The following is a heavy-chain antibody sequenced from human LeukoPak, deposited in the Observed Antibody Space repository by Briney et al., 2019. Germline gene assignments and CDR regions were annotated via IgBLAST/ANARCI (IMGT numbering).Heavy chain of an antibody. CDR2: IYYSGST. CDR1: GGSISSSDYF. V-gene: IGHV4-39*02. Sequence: PSETLSLTCTVSGGSISSSDYFWDWVRQPPGKGLEWIGSIYYSGSTFYNPSLRSRVTISVDTSKNQLFLKLSSVTAADTAVYYCSREKSSSSEFWGQGTLVTVSS. J-gene: IGHJ4*02. D-gene: IGHD6-6*01. CDR3: SREKSSSSEF.